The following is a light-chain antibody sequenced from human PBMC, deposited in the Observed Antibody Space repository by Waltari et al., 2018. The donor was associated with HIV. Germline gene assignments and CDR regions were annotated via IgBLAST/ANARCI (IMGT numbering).Light chain of an antibody. CDR1: QSVITTS. J-gene: IGKJ4*01. CDR2: GAS. Sequence: EIVLTQSPGTLSLSPGERVTLSCKASQSVITTSLAWYQQKPGQAPRLLIYGASNRAAGVPDRFSGSGSGTDFTLTISSLEPEDFAVYYCQQFGSSPLTFGGGTKVEI. V-gene: IGKV3-20*01. CDR3: QQFGSSPLT.